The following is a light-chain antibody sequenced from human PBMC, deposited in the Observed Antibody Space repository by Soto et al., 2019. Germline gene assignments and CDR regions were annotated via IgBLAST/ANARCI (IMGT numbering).Light chain of an antibody. CDR3: QQSYRRPLT. V-gene: IGKV1-39*01. Sequence: DIQMTQSPSSLSASVGDRVTITCRASQSINSCLNWYQQKAGKAPEVLIYSVSSLHSGVPSRFSGSGSGTEFTLAISSLQHEDFAIYYCQQSYRRPLTFGGGTKVE. CDR1: QSINSC. J-gene: IGKJ4*01. CDR2: SVS.